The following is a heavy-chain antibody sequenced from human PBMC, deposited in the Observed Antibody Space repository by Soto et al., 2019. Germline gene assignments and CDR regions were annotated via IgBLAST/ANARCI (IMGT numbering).Heavy chain of an antibody. V-gene: IGHV3-49*03. CDR1: GFTFGDYA. D-gene: IGHD3-3*01. J-gene: IGHJ6*02. Sequence: PGGSLRLSCTASGFTFGDYAMSWFRQAPGKGLEWVGFIRSKAYGGTTEYAASVKGRFTISRDDSKSIAYLQMNSLKTEDTAVYYCTREIFGVVIIPRPAYYYGMDVWGQGTTVTVSS. CDR3: TREIFGVVIIPRPAYYYGMDV. CDR2: IRSKAYGGTT.